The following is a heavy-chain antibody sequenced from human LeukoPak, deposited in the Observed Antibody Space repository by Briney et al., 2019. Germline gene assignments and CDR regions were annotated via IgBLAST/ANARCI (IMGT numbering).Heavy chain of an antibody. V-gene: IGHV4-59*08. CDR3: TRLGRDGFNFGRYYFER. CDR1: GGPISGYH. CDR2: IYYSGST. J-gene: IGHJ4*02. Sequence: SETLSLTCTVSGGPISGYHWGWIRQPPGKGLEYIGYIYYSGSTNYSPSLKSRVTISVDTSKNHFSLNLTSVSAADTAVYYCTRLGRDGFNFGRYYFERWGQGTLVTVSS. D-gene: IGHD5-24*01.